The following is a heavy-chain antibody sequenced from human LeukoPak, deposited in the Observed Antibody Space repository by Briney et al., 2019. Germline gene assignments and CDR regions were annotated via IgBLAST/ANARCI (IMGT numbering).Heavy chain of an antibody. CDR1: GFTFSQFA. D-gene: IGHD6-13*01. J-gene: IGHJ3*02. V-gene: IGHV3-7*01. CDR2: IKRDGSET. CDR3: ASLDNIDESGSWYRAFHI. Sequence: PGGSLRLSCAASGFTFSQFAMSWVRQAPGKGPEWVANIKRDGSETDSVDSVKGRFTVSRDNAINSLYLQMNSLRAEDTALYYGASLDNIDESGSWYRAFHIGGRGKMVTV.